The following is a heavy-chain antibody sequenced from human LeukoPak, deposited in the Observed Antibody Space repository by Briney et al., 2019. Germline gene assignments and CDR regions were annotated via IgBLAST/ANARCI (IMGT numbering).Heavy chain of an antibody. Sequence: SETLSLTCTVSGGSISSYYWSWIRQPPGKGLEWIGYIQNRGNSNFNPSLKSRVTISLDTSKNQFSLDLNSVTAADTAMYYCARGRITIFGVITPHFDNWGQGTLVTVSS. D-gene: IGHD3-3*01. V-gene: IGHV4-59*01. CDR3: ARGRITIFGVITPHFDN. CDR2: IQNRGNS. CDR1: GGSISSYY. J-gene: IGHJ4*02.